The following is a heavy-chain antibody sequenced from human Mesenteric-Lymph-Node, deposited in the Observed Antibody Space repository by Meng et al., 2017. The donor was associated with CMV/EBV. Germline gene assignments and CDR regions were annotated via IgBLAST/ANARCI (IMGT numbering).Heavy chain of an antibody. CDR3: AREQFRVVGATGHFDY. CDR1: GGSISSYY. D-gene: IGHD1-26*01. J-gene: IGHJ4*02. V-gene: IGHV4-59*01. Sequence: SETLSLTCTVSGGSISSYYWSWIRQPPGKGLEWIGYIYYSGSTNYNPSLKSRVTISVDTSKNQFSLKLSSVTAADTAVYYCAREQFRVVGATGHFDYWGQGTLVTVSS. CDR2: IYYSGST.